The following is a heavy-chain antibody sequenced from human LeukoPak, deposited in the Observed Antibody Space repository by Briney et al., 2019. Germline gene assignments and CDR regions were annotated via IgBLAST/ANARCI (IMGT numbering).Heavy chain of an antibody. D-gene: IGHD6-19*01. CDR1: GGSISSSRYY. CDR2: IYYSGST. Sequence: SETLSLTCTVSGGSISSSRYYWGWIRQSPGKGLEWIGTIYYSGSTYYNPSLKSRVTISVDTSKNQFSLKLSSVTAADTAVYYCARSYSSGWYDVGGWFDPWGQGTLVTVSS. J-gene: IGHJ5*02. CDR3: ARSYSSGWYDVGGWFDP. V-gene: IGHV4-39*01.